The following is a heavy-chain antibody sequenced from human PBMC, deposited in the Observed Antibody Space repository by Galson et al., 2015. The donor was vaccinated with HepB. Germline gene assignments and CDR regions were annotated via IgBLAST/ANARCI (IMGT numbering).Heavy chain of an antibody. D-gene: IGHD4-17*01. J-gene: IGHJ4*02. CDR2: TYYRSKWFN. CDR3: TRARPQRYGAYPDY. CDR1: GDSVSRNSAS. Sequence: CAISGDSVSRNSASWNWIRQSPSRGLEWLGRTYYRSKWFNEYAVSVKSRITIDPDTSKNQFSLQLNSVTPEDTAVYYCTRARPQRYGAYPDYWGQGTLVTVSS. V-gene: IGHV6-1*01.